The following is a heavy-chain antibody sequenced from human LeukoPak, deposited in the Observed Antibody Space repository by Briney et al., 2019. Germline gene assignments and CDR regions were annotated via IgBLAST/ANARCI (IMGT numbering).Heavy chain of an antibody. CDR3: ARERPGYSSSFDY. Sequence: PSETLSLTCTVSGGSTSSYYWSWIRQPPGKGLEWIGYIYYSGSTNYNPSLKSRVTISVDTSKNQFSLKLSSVTAADTAVYYCARERPGYSSSFDYWGQGTLVTVSS. CDR1: GGSTSSYY. CDR2: IYYSGST. J-gene: IGHJ4*02. D-gene: IGHD6-13*01. V-gene: IGHV4-59*12.